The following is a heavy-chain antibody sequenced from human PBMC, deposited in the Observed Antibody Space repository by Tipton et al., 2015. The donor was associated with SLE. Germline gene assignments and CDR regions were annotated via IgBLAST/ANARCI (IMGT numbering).Heavy chain of an antibody. D-gene: IGHD1-26*01. CDR2: IYYSGST. CDR1: GGSISSYY. V-gene: IGHV4-59*01. CDR3: ARDYSGSYSDI. Sequence: TLSLTCTVSGGSISSYYWSWIRQPPGKGLEWIGYIYYSGSTNYNPSLKSRVTISVDTSKNQFSLKLSSVTAADTAVYYCARDYSGSYSDIWGQGTMVTVSS. J-gene: IGHJ3*02.